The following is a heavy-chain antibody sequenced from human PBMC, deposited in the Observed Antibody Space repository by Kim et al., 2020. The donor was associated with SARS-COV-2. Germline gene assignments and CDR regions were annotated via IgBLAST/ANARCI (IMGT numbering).Heavy chain of an antibody. CDR1: GFTFSSYA. CDR3: AKDRGGQYYYGSGSYSRPYYYGMDV. D-gene: IGHD3-10*01. J-gene: IGHJ6*02. CDR2: ISGSGGST. Sequence: GGSLRLSCAASGFTFSSYAMSWVRQAPGKGLEWVSAISGSGGSTYYADSVKGRFTISRDNSKNTLYLQMNSLRAEDTAVYYCAKDRGGQYYYGSGSYSRPYYYGMDVWGQGTTVTVSS. V-gene: IGHV3-23*01.